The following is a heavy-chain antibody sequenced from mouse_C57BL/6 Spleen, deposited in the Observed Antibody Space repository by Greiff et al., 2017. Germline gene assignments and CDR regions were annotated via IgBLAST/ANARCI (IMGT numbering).Heavy chain of an antibody. CDR2: ISYDGSN. V-gene: IGHV3-6*01. CDR1: GYSITSGYY. Sequence: EVQLMESGPGLVKPSQSLSLTCSVTGYSITSGYYWNWIRQFPGNKLEWMGYISYDGSNNYNPSLKNRISITRDTSKNQFFLKLNSVTTEDTATYYCAREDYGGYFDYWGQGTTLTVSS. J-gene: IGHJ2*01. CDR3: AREDYGGYFDY. D-gene: IGHD1-1*01.